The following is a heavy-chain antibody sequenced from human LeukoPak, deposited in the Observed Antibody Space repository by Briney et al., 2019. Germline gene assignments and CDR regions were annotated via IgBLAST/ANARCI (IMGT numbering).Heavy chain of an antibody. J-gene: IGHJ5*02. CDR3: AGAAAAGLRFGWFDP. V-gene: IGHV1-69*13. D-gene: IGHD6-13*01. CDR2: IIPTFGTA. CDR1: GCTFSSYA. Sequence: SVKVSCKASGCTFSSYAISWVRQAPGQGLEWMGGIIPTFGTASYAQKFQGRVTITADESTGTAYMELSSLGSEDTAVYYCAGAAAAGLRFGWFDPWGQGTLVAVSS.